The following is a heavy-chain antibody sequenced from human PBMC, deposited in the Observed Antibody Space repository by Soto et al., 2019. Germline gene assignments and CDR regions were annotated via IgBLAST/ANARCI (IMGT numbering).Heavy chain of an antibody. CDR3: ARAMDTAMASKDNWFDP. V-gene: IGHV3-30-3*01. J-gene: IGHJ5*02. CDR1: GFTFRSYA. D-gene: IGHD5-18*01. Sequence: GGSLRLSCAASGFTFRSYAMHWVRQAPGKGLEWVAVISYDENNRYYTDSVKGRFTISRDNSRNTLYLQVNSLRTEDTAVYYCARAMDTAMASKDNWFDPWGQGTLVTVSS. CDR2: ISYDENNR.